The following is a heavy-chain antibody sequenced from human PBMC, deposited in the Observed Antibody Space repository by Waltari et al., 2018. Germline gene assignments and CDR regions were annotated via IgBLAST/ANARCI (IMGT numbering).Heavy chain of an antibody. CDR2: IVTVVGSA. D-gene: IGHD1-7*01. CDR3: ARGLLSGTTDYFYHYMDV. Sequence: QVELVQSGAEEKKPGSSVKVSGKDTGTTVGFNRFVMTWVRQAPGQGLEWMGGIVTVVGSATYARKFQGRVTITADESTNTAYMELSSLRSEDTALYYCARGLLSGTTDYFYHYMDVWGKGTTVTISS. V-gene: IGHV1-69*12. J-gene: IGHJ6*03. CDR1: GTTVGFNRFV.